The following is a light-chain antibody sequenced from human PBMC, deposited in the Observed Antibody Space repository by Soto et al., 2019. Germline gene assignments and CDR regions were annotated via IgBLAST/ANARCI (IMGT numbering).Light chain of an antibody. J-gene: IGKJ4*01. CDR1: QSISSW. CDR2: AAS. Sequence: DIQMTQSPSTLSASVGDRVTITCRASQSISSWLAWYQQKPGKAPKLLIYAASTLQSGVPSRFSGSGSGTDFTLAISSLQPDDFATYYCQHYNSYSSLTFGGGTKVDIK. CDR3: QHYNSYSSLT. V-gene: IGKV1-5*01.